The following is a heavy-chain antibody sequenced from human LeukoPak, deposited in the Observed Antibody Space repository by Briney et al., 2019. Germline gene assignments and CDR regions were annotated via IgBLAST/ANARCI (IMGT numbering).Heavy chain of an antibody. J-gene: IGHJ5*02. CDR2: IYSDGTI. V-gene: IGHV4-4*07. Sequence: SETLSLTCAVSGGSISRYYWSWIRHPAGKGLEWIGRIYSDGTITYNPSLQSRLTMSIDTSKNQFSLKLSFVTAADTAVYYCARDSGTTGEVKFDPWGQGTLVTVSS. D-gene: IGHD4-17*01. CDR1: GGSISRYY. CDR3: ARDSGTTGEVKFDP.